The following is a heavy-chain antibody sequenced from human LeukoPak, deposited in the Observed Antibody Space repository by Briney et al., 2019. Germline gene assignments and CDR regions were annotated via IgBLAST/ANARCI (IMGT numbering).Heavy chain of an antibody. V-gene: IGHV4-4*07. CDR2: IFASGST. CDR1: GASISGYY. CDR3: ARDVYGAGGYYPN. Sequence: PSETLSPTCNVSGASISGYYWSWVRQSAETGLEWIGRIFASGSTTYNPSLRGRVTISVDTSKNQFSLNLISMTAADTAVYYCARDVYGAGGYYPNWGQGILVTVSS. J-gene: IGHJ4*02. D-gene: IGHD3-10*01.